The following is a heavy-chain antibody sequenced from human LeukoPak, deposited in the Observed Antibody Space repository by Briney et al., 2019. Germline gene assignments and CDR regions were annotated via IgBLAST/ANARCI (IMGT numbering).Heavy chain of an antibody. Sequence: GGSLRLSCAASGFIFRNFGMTWVRQVPGKGLEWVSSISSSSSYIYYADSVKGRFTISRDNAKNSLYLQMNSLRAEDTAVYYCARATPYSSSWYKYYYYMDVWGKGTTVTVSS. J-gene: IGHJ6*03. CDR1: GFIFRNFG. CDR3: ARATPYSSSWYKYYYYMDV. CDR2: ISSSSSYI. V-gene: IGHV3-21*01. D-gene: IGHD6-13*01.